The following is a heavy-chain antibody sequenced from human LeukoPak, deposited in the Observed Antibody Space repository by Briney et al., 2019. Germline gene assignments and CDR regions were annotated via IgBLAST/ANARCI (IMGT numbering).Heavy chain of an antibody. CDR3: ARGGLYSGYDIDS. CDR1: GASITSGGYF. CDR2: IYSGGGT. J-gene: IGHJ4*02. D-gene: IGHD5-12*01. Sequence: PSQTLTLTCTVSGASITSGGYFWNRVPQHPWKGLEWIGYIYSGGGTNYNPALKSRVTISVDTSNTTFSLRVNSVTAADTAIYHCARGGLYSGYDIDSWGQGTLVSVSS. V-gene: IGHV4-31*03.